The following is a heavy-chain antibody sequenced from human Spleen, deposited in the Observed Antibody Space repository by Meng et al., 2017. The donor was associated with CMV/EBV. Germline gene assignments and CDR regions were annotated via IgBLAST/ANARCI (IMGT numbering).Heavy chain of an antibody. CDR2: INHSGST. J-gene: IGHJ5*02. V-gene: IGHV4-34*01. CDR3: ARRADFGVVIPVNWFDP. CDR1: GGSFSGYY. D-gene: IGHD3-3*01. Sequence: GSLRLSCAVYGGSFSGYYWSWIRQPPGKGLEWIGEINHSGSTNYNPSLKSRVTISVDTSKNQFSLKLSSVTAADTAVYYCARRADFGVVIPVNWFDPWGQGTLVTVSS.